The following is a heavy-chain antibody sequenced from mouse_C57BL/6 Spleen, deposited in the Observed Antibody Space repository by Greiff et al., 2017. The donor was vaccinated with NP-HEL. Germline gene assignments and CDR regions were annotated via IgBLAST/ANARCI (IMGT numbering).Heavy chain of an antibody. J-gene: IGHJ1*03. V-gene: IGHV1-64*01. CDR1: GYTFTSYW. D-gene: IGHD4-1*01. CDR3: ARAWEEDWYFDV. Sequence: QVQLQQPGAELVKPGASVKLSCKASGYTFTSYWMHWVKQRPGQGLEWIGMIHPNSGSTNYNEKFKSKATLTVDKSSSTAYMQLSSLTSEDSAVYYCARAWEEDWYFDVWGTGTTVTVSS. CDR2: IHPNSGST.